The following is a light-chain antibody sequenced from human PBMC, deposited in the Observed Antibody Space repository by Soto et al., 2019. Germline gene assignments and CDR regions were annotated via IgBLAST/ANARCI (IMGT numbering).Light chain of an antibody. CDR1: QSVSSTY. J-gene: IGKJ1*01. Sequence: EIVLTQSPGTLSLSPGERATLSCRASQSVSSTYLAWYQQKPGQAPRLLIYGASSRAADIPDRFSGSGSGTDFTLTISRLEPEDFAVYYCKQYGSSSWTGGQGTNVEIK. CDR3: KQYGSSSWT. V-gene: IGKV3-20*01. CDR2: GAS.